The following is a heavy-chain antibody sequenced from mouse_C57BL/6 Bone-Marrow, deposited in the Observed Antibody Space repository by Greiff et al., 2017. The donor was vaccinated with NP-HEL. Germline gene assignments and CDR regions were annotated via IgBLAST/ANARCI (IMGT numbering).Heavy chain of an antibody. D-gene: IGHD4-1*01. V-gene: IGHV1-78*01. CDR1: GYTLPDPT. J-gene: IGHJ3*01. Sequence: QLQQFDAGLVKPGASVKISCKVSGYTLPDPTFHWMKQRPEQGLEWIGYIYPRDGSTKYNEKFKGKATLTADKSSSTAYMQLNSLTSEDSAVYFCARGVGRRFAYWGQGTLVTVSA. CDR3: ARGVGRRFAY. CDR2: IYPRDGST.